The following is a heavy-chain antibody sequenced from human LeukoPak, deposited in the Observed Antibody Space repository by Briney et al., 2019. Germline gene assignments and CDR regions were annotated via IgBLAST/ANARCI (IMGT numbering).Heavy chain of an antibody. D-gene: IGHD4-23*01. Sequence: GGSLRLSCAASGFTFSSYSMNWVRQAPGKGLEWVSYISSTSSAIYYADSVKGRFTISRDNAKNSLYLQMNSLRDEDMAVYYCARDGTVGDLRFNPYFDYWGQGTLVTVSS. CDR1: GFTFSSYS. CDR2: ISSTSSAI. CDR3: ARDGTVGDLRFNPYFDY. J-gene: IGHJ4*02. V-gene: IGHV3-48*02.